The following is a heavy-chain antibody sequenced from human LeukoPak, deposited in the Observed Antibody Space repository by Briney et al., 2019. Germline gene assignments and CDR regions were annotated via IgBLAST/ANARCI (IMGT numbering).Heavy chain of an antibody. V-gene: IGHV1-2*02. CDR1: GYTFTGYY. J-gene: IGHJ4*02. CDR3: ARGAALGGSGSGFDY. D-gene: IGHD3-16*01. Sequence: ASVKVSCKASGYTFTGYYMHWVRQAPGQGLEWMGWINPNSGGTNYAQKFQGRVTMTRDRSISTAYMELSRLTSDGTAMYYCARGAALGGSGSGFDYWGQGTLVTVSS. CDR2: INPNSGGT.